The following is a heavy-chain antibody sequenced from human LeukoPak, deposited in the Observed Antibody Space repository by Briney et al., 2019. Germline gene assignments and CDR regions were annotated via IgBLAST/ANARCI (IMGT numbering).Heavy chain of an antibody. Sequence: GGSLRLSCAASGFAFSRQDMGWVRQAPGKGLEWVSSISDSGDRTYYADSVKGRFTISRDNSKNTLYLQMNSLRAEDTAVYYCAKDARRSSGWFFFDHWGQGTLVTVSS. CDR3: AKDARRSSGWFFFDH. CDR2: ISDSGDRT. J-gene: IGHJ4*02. CDR1: GFAFSRQD. D-gene: IGHD6-19*01. V-gene: IGHV3-23*01.